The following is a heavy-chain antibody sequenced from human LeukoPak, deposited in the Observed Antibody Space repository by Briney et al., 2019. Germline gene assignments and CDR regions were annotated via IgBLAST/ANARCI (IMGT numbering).Heavy chain of an antibody. D-gene: IGHD2-8*02. J-gene: IGHJ3*02. CDR1: GGSISSYY. Sequence: TSETLSLTCTVSGGSISSYYWSWIRQPPGKGLEWIGYIYYSGSTNYNPSLKSRVTISVDTSKNQFSLKLSSVTAADTAVYYCARSDRLFVLWAFDIWGQGTMVTVSS. CDR3: ARSDRLFVLWAFDI. CDR2: IYYSGST. V-gene: IGHV4-59*01.